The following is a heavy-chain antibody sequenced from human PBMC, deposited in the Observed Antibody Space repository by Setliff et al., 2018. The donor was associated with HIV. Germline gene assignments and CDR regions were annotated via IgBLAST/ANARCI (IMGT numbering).Heavy chain of an antibody. Sequence: PSETLSLTCAVYGESFSDHYWTWIRQPPGKGLEWIGEINHSAITNYNPSLKSPVTISVDTSKNQFSLKLISVTAADTAVYYCARCSYLDWFDYFDSWGQGTLVTVSS. D-gene: IGHD3-9*01. V-gene: IGHV4-34*01. CDR1: GESFSDHY. J-gene: IGHJ4*02. CDR3: ARCSYLDWFDYFDS. CDR2: INHSAIT.